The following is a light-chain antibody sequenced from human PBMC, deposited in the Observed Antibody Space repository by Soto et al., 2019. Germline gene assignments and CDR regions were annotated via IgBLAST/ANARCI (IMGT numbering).Light chain of an antibody. CDR3: QHYNSYSEA. CDR1: QTISSW. J-gene: IGKJ1*01. CDR2: KAS. V-gene: IGKV1-5*03. Sequence: DLQMTQSPSTLSGSVGDRVTITCRASQTISSWLAWYQQKPGKAPKLLIYKASTLKSGVPSRFSGSGSGTEFTLTISSLQPDDGATYDGQHYNSYSEAFGQGTKVDI.